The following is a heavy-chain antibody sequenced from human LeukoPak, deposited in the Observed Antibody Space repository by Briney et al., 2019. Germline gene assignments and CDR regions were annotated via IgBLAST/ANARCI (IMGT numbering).Heavy chain of an antibody. D-gene: IGHD3-22*01. CDR1: GFTFSSYS. Sequence: GGSLRLSCAASGFTFSSYSMNWVRKAPGKGLEWVSVIYTGVGTYYADSVKGRFTISRDNSKNTLYLQMNSLRAEDTAVYYCARENYYDSSGYYYGYYFDYWGQGTLVTVSS. V-gene: IGHV3-53*01. J-gene: IGHJ4*02. CDR3: ARENYYDSSGYYYGYYFDY. CDR2: IYTGVGT.